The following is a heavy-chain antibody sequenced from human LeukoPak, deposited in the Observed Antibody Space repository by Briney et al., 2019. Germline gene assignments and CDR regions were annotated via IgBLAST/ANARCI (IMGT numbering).Heavy chain of an antibody. D-gene: IGHD3-16*01. CDR2: INHSGST. CDR1: GGSFSGYY. Sequence: SETLSLTCAVYGGSFSGYYWSWIRQPPGKGLEWIGEINHSGSTNYNPSLKSRVTISVGTSKNQFSLKLSSVTAADTAAYYCARRYDYVWGSPPYGMDVWGQGTTVTVSS. CDR3: ARRYDYVWGSPPYGMDV. V-gene: IGHV4-34*01. J-gene: IGHJ6*02.